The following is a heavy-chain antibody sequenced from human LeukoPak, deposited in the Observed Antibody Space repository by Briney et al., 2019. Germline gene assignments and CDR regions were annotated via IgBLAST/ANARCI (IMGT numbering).Heavy chain of an antibody. D-gene: IGHD6-13*01. V-gene: IGHV4-59*01. CDR2: IYYGGST. Sequence: SETLSLTCTVSGGSISSYYWSWIRQPPGKELEWIGYIYYGGSTNYNPSLKSRVTISVDTSKNQFSLKLSSVTAADTAVYYCARDRVKGIAAAGPPYYYYGMDVWGQGTTVTVSS. CDR3: ARDRVKGIAAAGPPYYYYGMDV. J-gene: IGHJ6*02. CDR1: GGSISSYY.